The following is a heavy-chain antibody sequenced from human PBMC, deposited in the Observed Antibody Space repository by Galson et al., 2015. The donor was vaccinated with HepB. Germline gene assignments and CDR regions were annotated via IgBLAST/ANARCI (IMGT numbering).Heavy chain of an antibody. CDR2: ISAYNGNT. J-gene: IGHJ6*02. V-gene: IGHV1-18*04. CDR3: ARVGVYCSGGSCYYYYYGMDV. Sequence: SCKASGYTFTSYGISWVRQAPGQGLEWMGWISAYNGNTNYAQKLQGRVTMTTDTSTSTAYMELRSLRSDDTAVYYCARVGVYCSGGSCYYYYYGMDVWGQGTTVTVSS. D-gene: IGHD2-15*01. CDR1: GYTFTSYG.